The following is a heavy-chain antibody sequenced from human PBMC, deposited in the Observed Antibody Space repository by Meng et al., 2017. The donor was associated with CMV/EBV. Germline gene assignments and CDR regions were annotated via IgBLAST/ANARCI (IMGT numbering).Heavy chain of an antibody. CDR2: MNPNSGNT. V-gene: IGHV1-8*01. D-gene: IGHD4-11*01. J-gene: IGHJ6*02. Sequence: ASVKVSCKASGYTFTSYDINWVRQATGQGLEWMGWMNPNSGNTGYAQKFQGRVTMTRNTSISTAYMELSSLRSEDTAVYYCAINDYSNYYYYYGMDVWGQGTTVTSP. CDR1: GYTFTSYD. CDR3: AINDYSNYYYYYGMDV.